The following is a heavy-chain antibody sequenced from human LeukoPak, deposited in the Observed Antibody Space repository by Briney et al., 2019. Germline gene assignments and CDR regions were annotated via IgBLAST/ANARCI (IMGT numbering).Heavy chain of an antibody. J-gene: IGHJ4*02. CDR2: IKQDGSEK. CDR1: GFTFSAYW. CDR3: ARDIGSGLNEGDY. Sequence: GGSLRLSCAASGFTFSAYWMSWVRQAPGKGLEWVANIKQDGSEKYYVDSVKGRFTISRDNSKNTLYLQMNSLRAEDTAVYYCARDIGSGLNEGDYWGQGTLVTVSS. V-gene: IGHV3-7*01. D-gene: IGHD3-10*01.